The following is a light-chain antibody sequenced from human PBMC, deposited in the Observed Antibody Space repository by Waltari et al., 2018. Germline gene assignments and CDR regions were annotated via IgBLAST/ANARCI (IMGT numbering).Light chain of an antibody. V-gene: IGLV2-11*01. J-gene: IGLJ2*01. CDR3: CSYAGSYTDVV. CDR1: SSDVGGYNY. CDR2: DVS. Sequence: QSALTQPRSVSGSPGQPVTISCTGISSDVGGYNYVSWYQQHPGKAPKLMIYDVSKRPAGVPVRFRGSKSGNAAALTISGLQAEDETESYCCSYAGSYTDVVFGGGTKLTVL.